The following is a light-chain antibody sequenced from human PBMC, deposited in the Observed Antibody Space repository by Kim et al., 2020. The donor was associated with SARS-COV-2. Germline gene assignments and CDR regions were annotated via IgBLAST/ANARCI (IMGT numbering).Light chain of an antibody. CDR3: QQYDGSPIT. CDR2: GAS. V-gene: IGKV3-20*01. CDR1: QSVSSNY. J-gene: IGKJ5*01. Sequence: EIVLTQSPGTLSLSPGERATLSCRASQSVSSNYLAWYQQKPGQAPRLLIYGASGRATGIPDRFSGSGSGTDFTLTISRLEPEDFVVYYCQQYDGSPITFGQGTRLEIK.